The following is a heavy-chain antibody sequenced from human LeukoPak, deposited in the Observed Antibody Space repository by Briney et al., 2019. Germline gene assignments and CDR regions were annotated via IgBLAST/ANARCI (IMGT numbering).Heavy chain of an antibody. CDR1: GYSISSGYY. V-gene: IGHV4-61*01. J-gene: IGHJ4*02. D-gene: IGHD3-10*01. Sequence: SETLSLTCTVSGYSISSGYYWSWIRQPPGKGLEWIGYIYYSGSTNYNPSLKSRVTISVDTSKNQFSLKLSSVTAADTAVYYCARVADGYYGSGSSYYFDYWGQGTLVTVSS. CDR3: ARVADGYYGSGSSYYFDY. CDR2: IYYSGST.